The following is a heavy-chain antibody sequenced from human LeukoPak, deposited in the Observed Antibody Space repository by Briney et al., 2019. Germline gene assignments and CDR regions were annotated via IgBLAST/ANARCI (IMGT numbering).Heavy chain of an antibody. D-gene: IGHD3-10*01. J-gene: IGHJ6*03. CDR1: GGSFSGYY. CDR3: ARALYYGSGSNYYYYYMDV. CDR2: INHSGST. V-gene: IGHV4-34*01. Sequence: SETLSLTCAVYGGSFSGYYWSWIRQPPGKGLEWIGEINHSGSTNYNPSLKSRVTISVDTSKNQFSLKLSSVTAADTAVYYCARALYYGSGSNYYYYYMDVWGKGTTVTVSS.